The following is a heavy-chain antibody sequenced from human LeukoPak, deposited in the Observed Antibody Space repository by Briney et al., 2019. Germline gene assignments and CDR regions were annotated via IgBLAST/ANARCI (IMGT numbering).Heavy chain of an antibody. V-gene: IGHV4-38-2*02. CDR3: ARVSGVLGLRYLALDY. Sequence: PSETLSLTCTVSGYSISSGYYWGWIRQPPGKGLEWIGSIYHSGSTYYNPSLKSRITVSLDTSENQFSLKLSPVTAADTAVYYCARVSGVLGLRYLALDYWGQGTLVTVSS. D-gene: IGHD3-10*01. CDR2: IYHSGST. CDR1: GYSISSGYY. J-gene: IGHJ4*02.